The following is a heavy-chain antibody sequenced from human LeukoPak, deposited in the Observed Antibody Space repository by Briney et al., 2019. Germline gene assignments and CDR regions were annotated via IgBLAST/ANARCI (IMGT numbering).Heavy chain of an antibody. CDR2: ISYDGSNK. CDR1: GFTFSSYA. D-gene: IGHD3-9*01. CDR3: ARGRYFDWLDDY. V-gene: IGHV3-30-3*01. J-gene: IGHJ4*02. Sequence: GGSLRLSCAASGFTFSSYAMHWVRQAPGKGLEWVAVISYDGSNKYYADSVKGRFTISRDNPKNTLYLQMSSLRAEDTAVYYCARGRYFDWLDDYWGQGTLVTVSS.